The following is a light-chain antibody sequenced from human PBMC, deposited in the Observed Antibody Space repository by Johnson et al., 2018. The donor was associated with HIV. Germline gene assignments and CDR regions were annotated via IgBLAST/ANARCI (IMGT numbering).Light chain of an antibody. V-gene: IGLV1-51*01. Sequence: QSLLTQPPSVSAAPGQKVTISCSGSSSNIGNNYVSWYQQLPGTAPKLLIYDNNKRPSGIPDRFSGSKSGTSATLGITGLQQGDEADYYCGTWDSSLSAGVFGTGTKVTVL. CDR3: GTWDSSLSAGV. CDR1: SSNIGNNY. J-gene: IGLJ1*01. CDR2: DNN.